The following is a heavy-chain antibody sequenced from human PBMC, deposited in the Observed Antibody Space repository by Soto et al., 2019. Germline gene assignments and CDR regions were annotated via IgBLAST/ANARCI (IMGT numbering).Heavy chain of an antibody. Sequence: PGGSLRLSCAASGFTFSGSAMHWVRQASGKGLEWVGRIRSKANSYATAYAASVKGRFTISRDDSKNTAYLQMNSLKTEDTAVYYCTRHNIVVVPAASYYYYYYMDVWGKGTTVTVSS. CDR1: GFTFSGSA. J-gene: IGHJ6*03. CDR3: TRHNIVVVPAASYYYYYYMDV. CDR2: IRSKANSYAT. V-gene: IGHV3-73*01. D-gene: IGHD2-2*01.